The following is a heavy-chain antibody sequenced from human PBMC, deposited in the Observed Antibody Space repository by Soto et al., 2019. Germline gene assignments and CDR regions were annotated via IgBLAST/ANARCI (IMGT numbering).Heavy chain of an antibody. J-gene: IGHJ3*02. CDR2: IYYSGST. CDR1: DGSISSRDYY. V-gene: IGHV4-30-4*08. CDR3: ARDRSYDSSGYNYVGGFDI. Sequence: SETLSLTYTVSDGSISSRDYYWSLIRQPPGKGLEWIGYIYYSGSTYYNPSLKSRVTISVDTSKNQFSLKLSSVTAADTAVYYCARDRSYDSSGYNYVGGFDIWGQGTMVTVS. D-gene: IGHD3-22*01.